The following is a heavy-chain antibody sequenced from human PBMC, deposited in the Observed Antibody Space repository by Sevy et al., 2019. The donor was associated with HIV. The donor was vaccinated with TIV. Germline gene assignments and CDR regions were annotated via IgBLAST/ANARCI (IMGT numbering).Heavy chain of an antibody. Sequence: GESLKISCAASGFTFKSYGMHWVRQAPGKGLEWVTFVRNDGSTKYYADSVRGRFTASRDNSKNTLYLQMNSLRPEDTAVYYCVKGPHPAVTTSYALDVWGQGTTVTVSS. CDR1: GFTFKSYG. D-gene: IGHD4-17*01. V-gene: IGHV3-30*02. CDR2: VRNDGSTK. J-gene: IGHJ6*02. CDR3: VKGPHPAVTTSYALDV.